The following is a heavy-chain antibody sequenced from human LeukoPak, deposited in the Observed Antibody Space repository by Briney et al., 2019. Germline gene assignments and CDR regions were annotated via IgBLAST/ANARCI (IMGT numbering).Heavy chain of an antibody. CDR1: GGPTSSSSYY. CDR3: ARAVTVVTPRGYFDY. Sequence: SETLSLTCTVSGGPTSSSSYYWGWIRQPPGKGLEWIGSIYYSGSTYYNPSLKSRVTISVDTSKNQFSLKLSSVTAADTAVYYCARAVTVVTPRGYFDYWGQGTLVTVSS. D-gene: IGHD4-23*01. V-gene: IGHV4-39*07. CDR2: IYYSGST. J-gene: IGHJ4*02.